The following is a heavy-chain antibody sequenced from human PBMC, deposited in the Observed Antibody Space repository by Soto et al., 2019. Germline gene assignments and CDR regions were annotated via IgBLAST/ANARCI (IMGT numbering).Heavy chain of an antibody. D-gene: IGHD1-26*01. CDR1: GASISSTTSGNW. CDR3: ARMVGATRVDF. CDR2: IYHSGST. J-gene: IGHJ4*02. V-gene: IGHV4-4*02. Sequence: QVQLQESGPGLVRPSGTLSLTCAVSGASISSTTSGNWWSWVRQPPGKGLEWIGEIYHSGSTNYNPPLKSRVTMSVDKSKNHFSLKLSSVTAADTAVYYCARMVGATRVDFWGQGTLVTVSS.